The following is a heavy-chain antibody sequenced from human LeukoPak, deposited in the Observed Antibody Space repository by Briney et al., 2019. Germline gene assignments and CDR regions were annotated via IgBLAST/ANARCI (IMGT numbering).Heavy chain of an antibody. J-gene: IGHJ4*02. CDR1: GFTSSSYS. Sequence: GGSLRPSCAASGFTSSSYSMNCVRHAPGKGLEWVSSISSSSSYIYYADSVKGRFTISRDNAKNSLYLQMNSLRAEDTAVYYCARDAAETNYDFWSGPQAFDYWGQGTLVTVSS. D-gene: IGHD3-3*01. CDR2: ISSSSSYI. CDR3: ARDAAETNYDFWSGPQAFDY. V-gene: IGHV3-21*01.